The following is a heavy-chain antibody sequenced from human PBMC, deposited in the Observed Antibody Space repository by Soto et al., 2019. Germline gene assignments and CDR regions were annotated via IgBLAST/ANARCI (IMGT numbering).Heavy chain of an antibody. J-gene: IGHJ1*01. CDR2: IWYDGSNK. D-gene: IGHD6-13*01. CDR1: GFIFSSYG. Sequence: PGGSLRLSCAASGFIFSSYGMHWVRQAPGKGLEWVAVIWYDGSNKYYADSVKGRFTISRDNSKNTLYLQMNSLRAEDTAVYYCARDRGDGSSWYGGYFQHWGQGTLVTVSS. CDR3: ARDRGDGSSWYGGYFQH. V-gene: IGHV3-33*01.